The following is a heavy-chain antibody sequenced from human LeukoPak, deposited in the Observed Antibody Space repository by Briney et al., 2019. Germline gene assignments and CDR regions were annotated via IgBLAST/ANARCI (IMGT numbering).Heavy chain of an antibody. CDR1: GGSFSGYY. CDR3: ASPRGSTSGAFDI. D-gene: IGHD3-10*01. J-gene: IGHJ3*02. Sequence: PSETLSLTCAVYGGSFSGYYWSWIRQPPGKGLEWIGEINHSGSTNYNPSLKSRVTISVDTSKNQFSLKLSSVTAADTAVYYCASPRGSTSGAFDIWGQGTMVSASS. CDR2: INHSGST. V-gene: IGHV4-34*01.